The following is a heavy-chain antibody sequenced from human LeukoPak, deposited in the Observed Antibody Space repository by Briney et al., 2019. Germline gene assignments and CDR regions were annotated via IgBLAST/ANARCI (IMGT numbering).Heavy chain of an antibody. CDR2: IYSGGST. V-gene: IGHV3-53*01. CDR1: GFTPSSSY. J-gene: IGHJ4*02. CDR3: AKDHQSYCSSTSCYFDY. Sequence: RGSLRLSCAASGFTPSSSYMSWVRQGPRKELEWISVIYSGGSTYYADSVRGRFTISRDNSKNTLYLQMNSLRAEDTAVYYCAKDHQSYCSSTSCYFDYWGQGTLVTVSS. D-gene: IGHD2-2*01.